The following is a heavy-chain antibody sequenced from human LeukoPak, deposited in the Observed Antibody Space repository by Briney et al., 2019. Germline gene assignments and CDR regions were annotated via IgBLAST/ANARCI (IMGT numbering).Heavy chain of an antibody. V-gene: IGHV3-23*01. J-gene: IGHJ4*02. CDR2: ISGSGGST. CDR1: GFTFSSYG. D-gene: IGHD5-18*01. CDR3: ARDNGGGGYSYGSNFDY. Sequence: GGTLRLSCAASGFTFSSYGMSWVRQAPGKGLEWVSAISGSGGSTYYADSVKGRFTISRDNSKNTLYLQMNSLRAEDTATYYCARDNGGGGYSYGSNFDYWGQGTLVTVSS.